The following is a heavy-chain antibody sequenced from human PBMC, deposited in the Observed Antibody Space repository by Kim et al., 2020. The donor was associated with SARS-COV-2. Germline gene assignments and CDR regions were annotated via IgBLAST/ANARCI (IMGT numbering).Heavy chain of an antibody. J-gene: IGHJ4*02. Sequence: ASVKVSCKVSGYTLTELSMHWVRQAPGKGLEWMGGFDPEDGETIYAQKFQGRVTMTEDTSTDTAYMELSSLRSEDTAVYYCATDPSGWLGRDYWGQGTLVPVSS. CDR3: ATDPSGWLGRDY. CDR1: GYTLTELS. D-gene: IGHD6-19*01. V-gene: IGHV1-24*01. CDR2: FDPEDGET.